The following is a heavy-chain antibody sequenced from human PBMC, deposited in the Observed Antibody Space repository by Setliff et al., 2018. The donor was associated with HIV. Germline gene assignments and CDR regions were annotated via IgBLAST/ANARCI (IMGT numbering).Heavy chain of an antibody. CDR1: GYIFTDYY. D-gene: IGHD7-27*01. V-gene: IGHV1-2*02. J-gene: IGHJ3*02. CDR2: DNPDNVVL. CDR3: ASPSFWGSGARNIDAFDM. Sequence: ASVKVSCKASGYIFTDYYVHWVRQAPGQGLEWMGWDNPDNVVLKSAQKFQGRVTMTRDTSINTAYMELSSLKSDDTAVYYCASPSFWGSGARNIDAFDMWGQGILVTVS.